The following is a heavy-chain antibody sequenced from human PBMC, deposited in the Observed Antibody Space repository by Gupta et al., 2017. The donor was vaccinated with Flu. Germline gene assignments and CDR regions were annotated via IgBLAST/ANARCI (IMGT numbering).Heavy chain of an antibody. CDR2: VDPEDGET. Sequence: WVQQAPGKGLEWMGLVDPEDGETIYAEKFQGRVTISADTSTDTAYMELSSLRSEDTAVYYCATDLIHYYDSSGYSRALVYWGQGTLVTVSS. J-gene: IGHJ4*02. V-gene: IGHV1-69-2*01. D-gene: IGHD3-22*01. CDR3: ATDLIHYYDSSGYSRALVY.